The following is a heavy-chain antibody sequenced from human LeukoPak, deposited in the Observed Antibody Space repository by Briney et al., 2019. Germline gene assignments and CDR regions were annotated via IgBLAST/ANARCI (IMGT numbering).Heavy chain of an antibody. V-gene: IGHV3-7*01. J-gene: IGHJ4*02. CDR2: IKQDGSEK. Sequence: GGSLRLSCAASGFTFSSYEMNWVRQAPGKGLEWVANIKQDGSEKYYVDSVKGRFTISRDSAKNSPYLQMNSLRAEDTAVYYCATPPRMVRGSWGQGTLVTVSS. CDR3: ATPPRMVRGS. D-gene: IGHD3-10*01. CDR1: GFTFSSYE.